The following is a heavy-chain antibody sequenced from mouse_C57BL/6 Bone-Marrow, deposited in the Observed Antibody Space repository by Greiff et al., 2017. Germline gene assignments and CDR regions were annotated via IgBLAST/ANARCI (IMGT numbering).Heavy chain of an antibody. D-gene: IGHD2-5*01. J-gene: IGHJ2*01. CDR1: GYTFTSYW. CDR3: ARVGYSNYEYFDY. Sequence: VQLQQPGAELVRPGSSVKLSCKASGYTFTSYWMDWVKQRPGQGLEWIGNIYPSDSETHYNQKFKDKATLTVDKSSSTAYMQLSSLTSEDSAVYDCARVGYSNYEYFDYWGQGTTLTVSS. V-gene: IGHV1-61*01. CDR2: IYPSDSET.